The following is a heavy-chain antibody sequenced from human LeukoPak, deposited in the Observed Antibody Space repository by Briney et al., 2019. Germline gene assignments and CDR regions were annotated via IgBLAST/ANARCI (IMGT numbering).Heavy chain of an antibody. CDR3: ARGVTMIVVVIHDWYFDL. D-gene: IGHD3-22*01. J-gene: IGHJ2*01. V-gene: IGHV4-34*01. Sequence: SETLSLTCAVYGGSFSGYYWGWIRQPPGKGLEWIGSIYYTRSTYYNPSLKSRVTISVDTSKNQFSLKLTSVTAADTAVYYCARGVTMIVVVIHDWYFDLWGRGTLVTVSS. CDR2: IYYTRST. CDR1: GGSFSGYY.